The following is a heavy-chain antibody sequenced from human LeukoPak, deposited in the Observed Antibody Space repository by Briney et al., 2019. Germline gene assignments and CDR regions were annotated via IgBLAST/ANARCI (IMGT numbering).Heavy chain of an antibody. CDR2: ISYDGSNK. CDR1: GFTFSSYA. CDR3: AKAGGKAQTPFDP. J-gene: IGHJ5*02. V-gene: IGHV3-30-3*01. D-gene: IGHD2-15*01. Sequence: GGSLRLSCAASGFTFSSYAMHWVRQAPGKGLEWVAVISYDGSNKYYADSVKGRFTISRDNSKNTVYLQMNSLRAEDTAVYYCAKAGGKAQTPFDPWGQGTLVTVSS.